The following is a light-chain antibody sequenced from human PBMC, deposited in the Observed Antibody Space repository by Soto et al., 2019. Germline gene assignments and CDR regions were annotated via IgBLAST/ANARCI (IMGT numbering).Light chain of an antibody. CDR1: QSVSSSY. J-gene: IGKJ1*01. CDR2: GAS. V-gene: IGKV3-20*01. CDR3: QQYGSSSPWT. Sequence: EIVLTQSPGTLSLSPGERATLSCRDSQSVSSSYLAWYQQKPGQAPRLLIYGASSRATGIPDRFSGSGSGTDFTLTISRLEPEDFAVYYCQQYGSSSPWTFGQGTKVDIK.